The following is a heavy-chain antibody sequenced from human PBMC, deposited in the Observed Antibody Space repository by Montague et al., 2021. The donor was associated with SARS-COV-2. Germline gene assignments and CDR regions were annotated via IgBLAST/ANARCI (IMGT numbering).Heavy chain of an antibody. CDR3: VRSVGRRGTLYSSGWSKYPFDF. Sequence: SETLSLTCAVYGESFSEYIWNWIRQPPGKGLEWIGEINHRGLTKYNLSLNSRVTLSVDTSRNQFSLKLNSVAAADTAMYYCVRSVGRRGTLYSSGWSKYPFDFWGQRTLVTVSS. CDR1: GESFSEYI. D-gene: IGHD6-19*01. CDR2: INHRGLT. J-gene: IGHJ4*02. V-gene: IGHV4-34*01.